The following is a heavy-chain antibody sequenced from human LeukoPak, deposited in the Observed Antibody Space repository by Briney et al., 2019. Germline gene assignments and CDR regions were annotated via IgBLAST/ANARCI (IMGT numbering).Heavy chain of an antibody. Sequence: GGSLRLSCAASGFTFSNAWMSWVRQAPGKGLEWVGRIKSITDGGTADYAAPVKGRFTISRDDSENTLYLQMNSLKTEDTAVYYCTTKQYYDFWSSSVYFDYWGQGTLVTVSS. CDR3: TTKQYYDFWSSSVYFDY. CDR1: GFTFSNAW. CDR2: IKSITDGGTA. J-gene: IGHJ4*02. D-gene: IGHD3-3*01. V-gene: IGHV3-15*01.